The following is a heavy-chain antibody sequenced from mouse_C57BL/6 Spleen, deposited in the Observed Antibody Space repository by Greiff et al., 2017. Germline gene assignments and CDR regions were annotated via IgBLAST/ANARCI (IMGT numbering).Heavy chain of an antibody. Sequence: EVKVVESGGRLVKPGGSLKLSCAASGFTFSDYGMHWVRQAPEKGLEWVAYISSGSSTIYYADTVKGRFTISRDNAKNTLFLQMTSLRSEDTAMYYCARFDYDGFYAMDYWGQGTSVTVSS. J-gene: IGHJ4*01. CDR3: ARFDYDGFYAMDY. V-gene: IGHV5-17*01. CDR2: ISSGSSTI. CDR1: GFTFSDYG. D-gene: IGHD2-4*01.